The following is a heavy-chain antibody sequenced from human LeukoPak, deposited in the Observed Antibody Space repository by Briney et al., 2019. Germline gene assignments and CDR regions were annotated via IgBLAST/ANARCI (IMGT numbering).Heavy chain of an antibody. CDR2: ISAYNGNT. D-gene: IGHD2-15*01. CDR3: ARVGGNGGGPSYYYYGMDV. V-gene: IGHV1-18*01. CDR1: GYTFTSYG. Sequence: GASVKVSCKASGYTFTSYGISWVRQAPGQGLEWMGWISAYNGNTNYAQKLQGRVTMTTDTSTSTAYMELRSLRSDDTAVYYCARVGGNGGGPSYYYYGMDVWGQGTTVTVSS. J-gene: IGHJ6*02.